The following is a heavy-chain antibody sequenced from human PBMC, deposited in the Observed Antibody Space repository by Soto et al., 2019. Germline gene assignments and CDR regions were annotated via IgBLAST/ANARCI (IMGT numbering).Heavy chain of an antibody. CDR1: GYTFTNYY. CDR2: IYPSGGST. V-gene: IGHV1-46*01. D-gene: IGHD3-10*01. Sequence: ASVKVSCKASGYTFTNYYMHWVRQAPGQGLEWMGIIYPSGGSTRNAQKFQGRVTMTRDTSTSTVYMELSSLRSEDTAGDYCARDFSGPMDYWGRGTLVTVSS. J-gene: IGHJ4*02. CDR3: ARDFSGPMDY.